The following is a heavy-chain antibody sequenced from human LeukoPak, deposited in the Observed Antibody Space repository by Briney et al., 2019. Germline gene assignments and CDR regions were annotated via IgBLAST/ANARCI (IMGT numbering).Heavy chain of an antibody. D-gene: IGHD3-10*01. J-gene: IGHJ4*02. CDR1: GGSISTSNYY. V-gene: IGHV4-39*01. CDR3: ARQGRVTMVRGVIRGYDY. CDR2: IFYSGST. Sequence: SETLSLTCTVSGGSISTSNYYWGWIRQPPGKGLEWIGNIFYSGSTYYSPSLRSRVTISLDTSRNQFSLKLNSVTAADTAVYYCARQGRVTMVRGVIRGYDYWGQGTLVTVSS.